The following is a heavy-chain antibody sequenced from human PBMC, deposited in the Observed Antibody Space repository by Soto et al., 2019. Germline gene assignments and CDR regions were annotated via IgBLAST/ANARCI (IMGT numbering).Heavy chain of an antibody. CDR3: ARSQVGVVPAAGRIGYYYYGMDV. CDR2: IIPIFGTA. J-gene: IGHJ6*02. Sequence: SVKVSCKASGGTFSSYAISWVRQAPGQGLEWMGGIIPIFGTANYAQKFQGRVTITADESTSTAYMELSSLRSEDTAVYYCARSQVGVVPAAGRIGYYYYGMDVWGRGTTVTVSS. D-gene: IGHD2-2*01. CDR1: GGTFSSYA. V-gene: IGHV1-69*13.